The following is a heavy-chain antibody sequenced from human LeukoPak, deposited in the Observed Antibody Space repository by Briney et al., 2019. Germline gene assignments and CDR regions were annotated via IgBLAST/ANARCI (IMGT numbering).Heavy chain of an antibody. CDR1: GFTFSSYA. CDR2: ISYDGSNK. V-gene: IGHV3-30-3*01. J-gene: IGHJ4*02. CDR3: AREDRGYCSSTSCYTGFDY. Sequence: GGSLRLSCAASGFTFSSYAMHWVRQAPGKGLEWVAVISYDGSNKYYADSVKGRFTISRDNSKNTLYLQMNSLRAEDTAVYYCAREDRGYCSSTSCYTGFDYWGQGTLVTVSS. D-gene: IGHD2-2*02.